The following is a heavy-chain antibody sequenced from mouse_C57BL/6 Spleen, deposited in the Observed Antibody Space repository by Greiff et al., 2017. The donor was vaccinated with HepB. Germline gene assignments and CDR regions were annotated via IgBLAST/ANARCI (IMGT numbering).Heavy chain of an antibody. CDR3: ARGVYDYAPMDY. CDR2: FYPGSGSI. V-gene: IGHV1-62-2*01. CDR1: GYTFTEYT. D-gene: IGHD2-4*01. Sequence: QVQLQQSGAELVKPGASVKLSCKASGYTFTEYTIHWVKQRSGQGLEWIGWFYPGSGSIKYNEKFKGKATLTADKSSSTAYMQLNSLTSEDSAVYYCARGVYDYAPMDYWGQGTSVTVSS. J-gene: IGHJ4*01.